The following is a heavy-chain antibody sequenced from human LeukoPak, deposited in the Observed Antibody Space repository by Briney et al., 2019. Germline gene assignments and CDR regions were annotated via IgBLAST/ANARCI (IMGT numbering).Heavy chain of an antibody. V-gene: IGHV3-7*01. CDR3: AELGITMIGGV. Sequence: GGSLRLSCAASGFIFSSYWMSWVRQAPGKGLEWVANIREDGSEKYYVDSVKGRFTISRDNAKNSLYLQMNSLRAEDTAVYYCAELGITMIGGVWGKGTTVTISS. J-gene: IGHJ6*04. CDR1: GFIFSSYW. CDR2: IREDGSEK. D-gene: IGHD3-10*02.